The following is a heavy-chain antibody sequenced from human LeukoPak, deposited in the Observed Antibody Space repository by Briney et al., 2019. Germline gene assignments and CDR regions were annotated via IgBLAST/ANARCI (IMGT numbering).Heavy chain of an antibody. V-gene: IGHV3-33*08. Sequence: GGSLRLSCAVSGFTFSSYGMHWVRQAPGKGLEWVAVIWHDGSNKYYADSVKGRFTISRDNSKNTLYLQMNSLRAEDTAVYYCASEAYCGGDCYEVFDSWGQGTLVTVSP. CDR1: GFTFSSYG. CDR3: ASEAYCGGDCYEVFDS. CDR2: IWHDGSNK. D-gene: IGHD2-21*02. J-gene: IGHJ4*02.